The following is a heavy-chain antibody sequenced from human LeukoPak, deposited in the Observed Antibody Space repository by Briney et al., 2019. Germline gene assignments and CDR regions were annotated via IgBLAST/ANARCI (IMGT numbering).Heavy chain of an antibody. J-gene: IGHJ4*02. D-gene: IGHD3-22*01. CDR3: ARGLSRLGYYDSRKYYFDY. CDR1: GGSFSGYY. V-gene: IGHV4-34*01. CDR2: INHSGST. Sequence: SETLSLTCAVYGGSFSGYYWSWIRQPPGKGLEWIGEINHSGSTNYNPSLESRVTISVDTSKNQFSLKLSSVTAADTAVYYCARGLSRLGYYDSRKYYFDYWGQGTLVTVSS.